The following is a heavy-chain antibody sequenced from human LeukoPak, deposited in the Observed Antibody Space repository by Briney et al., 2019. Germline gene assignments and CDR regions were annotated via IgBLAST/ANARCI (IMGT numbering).Heavy chain of an antibody. J-gene: IGHJ3*02. Sequence: PSETLSLTCTVSGGSISSSSYYWSWIRQPPGKGLEWIGYIYYSGSTNYNPSLKSRVTISVDTSKNQFSLKLSSVTAADTAVYYCARVTSYLAFDIWGQGTMVTVSS. D-gene: IGHD3-16*02. CDR2: IYYSGST. V-gene: IGHV4-61*01. CDR3: ARVTSYLAFDI. CDR1: GGSISSSSYY.